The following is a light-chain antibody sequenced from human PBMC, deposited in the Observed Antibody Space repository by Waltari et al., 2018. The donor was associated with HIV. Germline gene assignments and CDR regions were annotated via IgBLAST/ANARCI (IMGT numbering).Light chain of an antibody. V-gene: IGKV4-1*01. CDR2: WAS. CDR3: QQYYSIPPWT. J-gene: IGKJ1*01. CDR1: QPLLYSPNNKTY. Sequence: DIVMTQSPDSLSVSLVERATSSGKSTQPLLYSPNNKTYLASYQQKPRQPPNSIMYWASTRESGVHERFSGSGSGADFTLTISSLQSEDVAVYYCQQYYSIPPWTFGQGTKVEVK.